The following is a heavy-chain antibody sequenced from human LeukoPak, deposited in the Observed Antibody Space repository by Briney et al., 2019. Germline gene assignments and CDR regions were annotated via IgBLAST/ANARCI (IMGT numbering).Heavy chain of an antibody. CDR1: GFSFGTYW. CDR3: ARQAQLASFDC. CDR2: IYTGDSDT. V-gene: IGHV5-51*01. Sequence: GESLKISCKGSGFSFGTYWIGWVRKMPGEGLEWMGIIYTGDSDTRYSPSFQGQVTISVDKSINTAYLQWSSLKASDTAMYYCARQAQLASFDCWGQGTLVTVSS. J-gene: IGHJ4*02. D-gene: IGHD3-3*02.